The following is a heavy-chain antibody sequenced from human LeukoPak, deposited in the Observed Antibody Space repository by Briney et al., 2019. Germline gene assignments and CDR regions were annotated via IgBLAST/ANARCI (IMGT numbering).Heavy chain of an antibody. CDR2: ISSSSSYI. V-gene: IGHV3-21*01. CDR1: GFTFSRYS. Sequence: GGSLRLSCAASGFTFSRYSMNWVRQAPGKGLEWVSSISSSSSYIYYADSVKGRFTISRDNAKNSLYLQMNSLRAEDTAVYYCARVGAAAGSDYWGQGTLVTVSS. J-gene: IGHJ4*02. D-gene: IGHD6-13*01. CDR3: ARVGAAAGSDY.